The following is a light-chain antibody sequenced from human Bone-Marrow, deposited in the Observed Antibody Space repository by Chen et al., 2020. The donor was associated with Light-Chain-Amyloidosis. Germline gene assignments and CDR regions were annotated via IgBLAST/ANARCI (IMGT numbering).Light chain of an antibody. Sequence: QSALTQPASVSGSPGQSITFSCTGTSSDVGGYNYVSWYQQHPGKAPKLIIYDVSDRPSGVSDRFSGSKSGTSAFLAISGLRSEDEADYYCAAWDGSLSGYVFGTGTKVIVL. J-gene: IGLJ1*01. CDR1: SSDVGGYNY. CDR2: DVS. V-gene: IGLV2-14*03. CDR3: AAWDGSLSGYV.